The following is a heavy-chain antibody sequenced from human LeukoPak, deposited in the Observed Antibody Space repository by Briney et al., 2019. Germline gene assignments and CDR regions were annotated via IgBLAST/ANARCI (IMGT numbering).Heavy chain of an antibody. CDR2: IYYSGST. J-gene: IGHJ5*02. V-gene: IGHV4-39*01. CDR1: GGTISSTSHY. Sequence: PSETLSLTCTVSGGTISSTSHYWDWIRQPPGKGLEWIGSIYYSGSTYYNPSLKSRVTISVDTSKNQFSLKLSSVTAADTAIYYCATSSAGDSSSLYYESFRPNWFGPWGQGTLVTVSS. D-gene: IGHD3-22*01. CDR3: ATSSAGDSSSLYYESFRPNWFGP.